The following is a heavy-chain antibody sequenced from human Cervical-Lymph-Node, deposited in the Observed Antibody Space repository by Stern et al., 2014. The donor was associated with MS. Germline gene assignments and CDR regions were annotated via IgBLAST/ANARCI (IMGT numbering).Heavy chain of an antibody. Sequence: QMQLVQSGPEVKKPGTSVKVSCKASGFTFTSSAVQWVRQARGQRLEWIGWIVVGSGNTNYAKKFQGRVTLTRDMSTSAAYMELSSLRSEDTAVYYCAAIRDYYDSSGYDAFDIWGQGTMVTVSS. V-gene: IGHV1-58*01. CDR3: AAIRDYYDSSGYDAFDI. CDR2: IVVGSGNT. D-gene: IGHD3-22*01. J-gene: IGHJ3*02. CDR1: GFTFTSSA.